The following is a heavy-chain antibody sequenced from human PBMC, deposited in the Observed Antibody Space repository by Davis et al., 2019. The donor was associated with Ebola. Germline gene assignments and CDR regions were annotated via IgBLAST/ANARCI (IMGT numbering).Heavy chain of an antibody. CDR3: AKIVGATYGYFDY. J-gene: IGHJ4*02. CDR1: GFTVSSNY. V-gene: IGHV3-23*01. CDR2: ISGSGGST. D-gene: IGHD1-26*01. Sequence: GGSLRLSCAASGFTVSSNYMSWVRQAPGKGLEWVSAISGSGGSTYYADSVKGRFTISRDNSKNTLYLQMNSLRAEDTAVYYCAKIVGATYGYFDYWGQGTLVTVSS.